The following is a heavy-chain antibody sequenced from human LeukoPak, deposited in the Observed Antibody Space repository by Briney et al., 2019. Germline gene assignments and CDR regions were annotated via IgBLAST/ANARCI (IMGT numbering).Heavy chain of an antibody. CDR3: ARGPPNWGYDY. J-gene: IGHJ4*02. Sequence: SVKVSCKASGGTFSSYAISWVRQAPGQGLEWMGGIIPIFGTANYAQKFQGRVTITADESTSTAYMELSSLRSDDTAVYYCARGPPNWGYDYWGPGTLVIVSS. CDR1: GGTFSSYA. V-gene: IGHV1-69*13. CDR2: IIPIFGTA. D-gene: IGHD7-27*01.